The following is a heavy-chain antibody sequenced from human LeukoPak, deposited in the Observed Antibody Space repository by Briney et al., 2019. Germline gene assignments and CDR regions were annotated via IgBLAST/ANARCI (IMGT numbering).Heavy chain of an antibody. CDR3: ATRGRGYSGYGRLYYFDY. J-gene: IGHJ4*02. D-gene: IGHD5-12*01. V-gene: IGHV4-34*01. Sequence: SETLSLTCAVYGGSFSGYYWSWIRQPPGKGLEWIGEINHSGSTNYNPSLKSRVTISVDTSKNQFSLKLSSVTAADTAVYYCATRGRGYSGYGRLYYFDYWGQGTLVTVS. CDR1: GGSFSGYY. CDR2: INHSGST.